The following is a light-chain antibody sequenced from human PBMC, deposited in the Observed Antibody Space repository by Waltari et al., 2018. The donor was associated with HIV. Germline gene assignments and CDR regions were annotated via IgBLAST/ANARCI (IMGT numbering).Light chain of an antibody. CDR3: QQYGSSPWT. V-gene: IGKV3-20*01. CDR2: GAS. J-gene: IGKJ1*01. CDR1: QSISSNY. Sequence: EIVLTQSPGTLSLSPGERATLSCRASQSISSNYLAWYQQKPDQAPRLLIDGASSRATGIPDGCRGRGAVTDFTLTISRLEPEDVAVYYCQQYGSSPWTFGQGTKVEIK.